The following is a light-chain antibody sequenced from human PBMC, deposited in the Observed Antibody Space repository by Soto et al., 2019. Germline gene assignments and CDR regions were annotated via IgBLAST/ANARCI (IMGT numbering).Light chain of an antibody. J-gene: IGLJ2*01. CDR2: DVT. Sequence: QSALTQPRTVSESPGQSVTSSCTGTSSDVGAYDYVSWYQQHPGKAPQLMIYDVTKRPSGVPHRFSGSRSGNTASLTISGFQADDDADYYCCSYAGSYTWVFGGGTKLTVL. CDR1: SSDVGAYDY. V-gene: IGLV2-11*01. CDR3: CSYAGSYTWV.